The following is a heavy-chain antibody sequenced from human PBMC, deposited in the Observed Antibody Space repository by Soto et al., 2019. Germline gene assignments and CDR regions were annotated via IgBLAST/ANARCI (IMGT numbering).Heavy chain of an antibody. V-gene: IGHV3-9*01. D-gene: IGHD4-17*01. CDR3: AKDTYGDYGKGYFDY. J-gene: IGHJ4*02. Sequence: PGGSLRLSGAASGFTFDDYAMHLVRQAPGKGLEWVSGISWNSGSIGYADSVKGRFTVSRDNAKNSLYLQMNSLRAVDTALYNCAKDTYGDYGKGYFDYGGQGTLVAVSS. CDR2: ISWNSGSI. CDR1: GFTFDDYA.